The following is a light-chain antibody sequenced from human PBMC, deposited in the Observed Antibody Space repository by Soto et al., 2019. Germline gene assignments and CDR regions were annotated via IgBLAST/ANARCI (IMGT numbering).Light chain of an antibody. CDR1: QSVSSSY. V-gene: IGKV3-20*01. CDR2: GAS. CDR3: QQYGSSPRT. Sequence: VVLTQSAGTLSLSPGERATLACRASQSVSSSYLAWYQQKPGQAPRLLIYGASSRATGIPDRFSGSGSGTDFNLTISRLETEDFAVYYCQQYGSSPRTFGQGTKVDIK. J-gene: IGKJ1*01.